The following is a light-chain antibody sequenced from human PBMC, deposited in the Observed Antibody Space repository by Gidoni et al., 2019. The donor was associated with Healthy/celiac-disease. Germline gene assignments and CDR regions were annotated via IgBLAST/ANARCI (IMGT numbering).Light chain of an antibody. CDR3: HKYNSAPRT. V-gene: IGKV1-27*01. CDR1: QRVSNY. J-gene: IGKJ1*01. Sequence: DIKMTQSPSSLSASVGDRVTITCRASQRVSNYLAWYQQKPGQVPKLLISGASTLQSGVPSRFSGGGSGTEFTLTISSLQPEDVAAYYCHKYNSAPRTFGQGTKVEIK. CDR2: GAS.